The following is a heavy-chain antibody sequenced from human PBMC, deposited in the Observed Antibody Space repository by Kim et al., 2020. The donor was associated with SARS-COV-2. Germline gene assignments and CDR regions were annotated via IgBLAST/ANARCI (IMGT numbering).Heavy chain of an antibody. CDR2: IYPGDSDT. CDR3: ASSTLVPAAMNDYYYGMDV. J-gene: IGHJ6*02. CDR1: GYSFTSYW. Sequence: GESLKISCKGSGYSFTSYWIGWVRQMPGKGLEWMGIIYPGDSDTRYSPSFQGQVTISADKSISTAYLQWSSLKASDTAMYYCASSTLVPAAMNDYYYGMDVWGQGTTVTVSS. V-gene: IGHV5-51*01. D-gene: IGHD2-2*01.